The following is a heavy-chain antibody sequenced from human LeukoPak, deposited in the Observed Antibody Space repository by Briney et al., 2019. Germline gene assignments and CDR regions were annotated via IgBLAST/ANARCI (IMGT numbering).Heavy chain of an antibody. Sequence: SETLSLTCAVYGGSFSGYYWSWIRQPPGKGLEWIGEISHSGSTNYKPSLKSRVTISLDTSKNQFSLKLTSVTAADTAVYYCARAPITMVRGVIIQTFDYWGQGTLVTVSS. CDR1: GGSFSGYY. V-gene: IGHV4-34*01. CDR3: ARAPITMVRGVIIQTFDY. J-gene: IGHJ4*02. D-gene: IGHD3-10*01. CDR2: ISHSGST.